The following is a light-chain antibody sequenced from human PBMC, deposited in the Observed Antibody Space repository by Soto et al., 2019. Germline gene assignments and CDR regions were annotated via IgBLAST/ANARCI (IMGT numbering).Light chain of an antibody. CDR1: QDISSW. CDR2: AAS. Sequence: DIQTTQSPSSVSTSLGDRVTITCRASQDISSWLAWYQRRPGKAPKLLIYAASSLQTGVPSRFSGSGSRTYFTLTINSLQPEDFATYYCQQTDSFPWTFGQGTKVEIK. J-gene: IGKJ1*01. V-gene: IGKV1-12*01. CDR3: QQTDSFPWT.